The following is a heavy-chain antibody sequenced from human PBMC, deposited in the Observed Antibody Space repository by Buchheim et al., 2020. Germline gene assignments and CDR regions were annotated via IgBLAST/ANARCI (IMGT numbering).Heavy chain of an antibody. Sequence: QVQLVQSGAEVQKPGASVKVSCKASGYPFTSFDLNWVRQATGQGLECLGWMNPDSGATGYAPKFKGRFTMTWDTSITTAYMELSSRTSDDTAVYYCARTMVQGVPSMDYWGQGTL. V-gene: IGHV1-8*01. J-gene: IGHJ4*02. CDR3: ARTMVQGVPSMDY. D-gene: IGHD3-10*01. CDR1: GYPFTSFD. CDR2: MNPDSGAT.